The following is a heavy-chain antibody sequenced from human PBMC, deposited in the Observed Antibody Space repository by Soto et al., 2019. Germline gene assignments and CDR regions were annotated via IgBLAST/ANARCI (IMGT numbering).Heavy chain of an antibody. CDR3: ASPPMVRGFHGIYYFDY. D-gene: IGHD3-10*01. CDR2: IIPIFGTA. CDR1: GGTFSSYA. J-gene: IGHJ4*02. Sequence: QVQLVQSGAEVKKPGSSVKVSCKASGGTFSSYAISWVRQAPGQGLEWMGGIIPIFGTANYAQKFQGRVTITADESTSTAYMELSSLRSEDTAVYYCASPPMVRGFHGIYYFDYWGQGTLVTVSS. V-gene: IGHV1-69*01.